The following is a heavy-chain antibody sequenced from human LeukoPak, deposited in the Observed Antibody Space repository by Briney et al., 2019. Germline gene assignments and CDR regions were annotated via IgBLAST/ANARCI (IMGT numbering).Heavy chain of an antibody. CDR1: GFTFSSYS. V-gene: IGHV3-48*01. CDR2: ISSSSSTI. D-gene: IGHD1-7*01. J-gene: IGHJ4*02. Sequence: GGSLRLSCAASGFTFSSYSMNWVRQAPGKGLEWVSYISSSSSTIYYADSVKGRFTISRDNSKNTLYLQMNSLRAEDTAVYYCAKVGGRSITGTTDYWGQGTLVTVSS. CDR3: AKVGGRSITGTTDY.